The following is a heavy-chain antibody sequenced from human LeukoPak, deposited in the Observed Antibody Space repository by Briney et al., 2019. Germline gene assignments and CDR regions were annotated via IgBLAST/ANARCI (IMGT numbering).Heavy chain of an antibody. V-gene: IGHV4-39*07. CDR2: IYYSGST. J-gene: IGHJ4*02. CDR1: GGSISSSSYY. Sequence: PSETLSLTCTVSGGSISSSSYYWGWIRQPPGKGLEWIGSIYYSGSTYYNPSLKSRVTISVDTSKNQFSLKLSSVTAEDTAVYYCARNPQASCSGGSCYPDVKFYFDYWGQGTLVTVSS. CDR3: ARNPQASCSGGSCYPDVKFYFDY. D-gene: IGHD2-15*01.